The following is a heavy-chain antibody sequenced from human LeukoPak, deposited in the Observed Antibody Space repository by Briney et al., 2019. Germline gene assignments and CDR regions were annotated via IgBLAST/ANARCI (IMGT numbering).Heavy chain of an antibody. J-gene: IGHJ4*02. CDR1: GGSISSGSYY. V-gene: IGHV4-61*02. CDR2: IYTSGST. D-gene: IGHD2-2*01. Sequence: SQTLSLTCTVSGGSISSGSYYWSWIRQPAGKGLEWIGRIYTSGSTNYNPSLKSRVTISVDTSKNQFSLKLSSVTAADTAVYYCARSTYLAYWGQGTLVTVSS. CDR3: ARSTYLAY.